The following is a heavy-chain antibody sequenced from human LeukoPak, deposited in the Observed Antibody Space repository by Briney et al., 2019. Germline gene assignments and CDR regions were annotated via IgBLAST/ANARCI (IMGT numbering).Heavy chain of an antibody. V-gene: IGHV3-30*03. CDR1: GFTFSSYG. J-gene: IGHJ4*02. D-gene: IGHD6-19*01. CDR3: ARVVSSGWYDY. Sequence: GGSLRLSCAASGFTFSSYGMHWVRQAPGKGLEWVAVISYDGSNKYYADSVKGRFTISRDNAKNSLYLQMNSLRAEDTAVYYCARVVSSGWYDYWGQGTLVTVSS. CDR2: ISYDGSNK.